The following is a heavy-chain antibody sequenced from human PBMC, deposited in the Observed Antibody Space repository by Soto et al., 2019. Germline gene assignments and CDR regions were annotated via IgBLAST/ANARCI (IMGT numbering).Heavy chain of an antibody. CDR2: ITSGGST. CDR1: GFTVSSVY. Sequence: EVQLVESGGGLVQPGGSLRLSCAASGFTVSSVYMTWVRQAPGKGLEWVSVITSGGSTYYADSVRGRFTISRDNSKNTLYLQMNSLRSGDTAVYYSARDILGRAYDFWYGGQGTLVTVSS. D-gene: IGHD3-3*01. CDR3: ARDILGRAYDFWY. V-gene: IGHV3-66*01. J-gene: IGHJ4*02.